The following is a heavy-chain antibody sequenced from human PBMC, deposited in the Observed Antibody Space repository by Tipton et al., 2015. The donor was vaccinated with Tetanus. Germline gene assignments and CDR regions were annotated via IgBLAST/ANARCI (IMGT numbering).Heavy chain of an antibody. CDR3: ARTYSTSPPFDH. D-gene: IGHD6-6*01. J-gene: IGHJ4*02. V-gene: IGHV5-51*01. CDR2: IFPDDSDT. CDR1: GYSFTSHW. Sequence: QLVQSGADVKKPGESLKISCKASGYSFTSHWIGWVRQMPGKGLEWMGMIFPDDSDTRYSPSFQGHVTFSVDKSTSTVYLQWSSLKASDTAMYFCARTYSTSPPFDHWGQGTLVAVSS.